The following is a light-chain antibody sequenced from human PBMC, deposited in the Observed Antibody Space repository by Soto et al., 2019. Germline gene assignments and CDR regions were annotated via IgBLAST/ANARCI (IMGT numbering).Light chain of an antibody. CDR1: ESVHRN. CDR3: QHYSNSPPT. CDR2: YAS. Sequence: EMVMTQSPATLSVSPGERVTLSCRASESVHRNLAWYQQKPGQGPSLLIYYASTRATGVPGRFTGSGSGTEFTLTISSLQSEDFGVYHCQHYSNSPPTFGPGTKVEIK. V-gene: IGKV3-15*01. J-gene: IGKJ3*01.